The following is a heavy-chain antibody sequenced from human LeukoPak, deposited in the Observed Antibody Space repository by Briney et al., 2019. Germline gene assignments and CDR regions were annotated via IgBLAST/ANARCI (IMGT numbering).Heavy chain of an antibody. CDR1: GGSISSHY. J-gene: IGHJ4*02. Sequence: SETLSLTCSVSGGSISSHYWSWLRQPAGKGLEWIGHIYSDGSVNYNPSVTRRVTMSVDTSKNQFSLKLYFVTAADTAVFFCARGPAASGYFDYWNQGTLVTVSS. CDR3: ARGPAASGYFDY. CDR2: IYSDGSV. D-gene: IGHD6-13*01. V-gene: IGHV4-4*07.